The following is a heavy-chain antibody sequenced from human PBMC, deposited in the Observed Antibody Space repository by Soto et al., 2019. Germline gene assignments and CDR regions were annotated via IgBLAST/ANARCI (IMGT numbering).Heavy chain of an antibody. CDR3: AKDISLRGWVYLVVEY. CDR2: INYNSGSV. J-gene: IGHJ4*02. V-gene: IGHV3-9*01. Sequence: EEQLVESGGGWVQPGRSLRLSCAASGFTFDVYAMHWVRQAPGKGLEWVSGINYNSGSVGYADSVKGRFTISRDNAKNSLHLQMNSLRAEDTAVYYCAKDISLRGWVYLVVEYWGQGTLVTVSP. CDR1: GFTFDVYA. D-gene: IGHD6-13*01.